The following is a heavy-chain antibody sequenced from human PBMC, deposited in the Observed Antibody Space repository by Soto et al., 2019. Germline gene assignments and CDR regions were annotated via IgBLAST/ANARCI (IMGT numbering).Heavy chain of an antibody. CDR3: ARVPTGSGYNWFDP. D-gene: IGHD3-22*01. J-gene: IGHJ5*02. CDR2: IWYDGSNK. V-gene: IGHV3-33*01. CDR1: GFTFSSYG. Sequence: QVQLVESGGGVVQPGRSLRLSCAASGFTFSSYGMHWVRQAPGKGLEWVAVIWYDGSNKYYADSVKGRFTISRDNSKNTLYLQMNSLRAEDKAVYYCARVPTGSGYNWFDPWGQGTLVTVSS.